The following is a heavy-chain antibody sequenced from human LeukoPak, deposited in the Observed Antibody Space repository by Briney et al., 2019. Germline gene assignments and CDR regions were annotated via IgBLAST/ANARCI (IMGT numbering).Heavy chain of an antibody. D-gene: IGHD6-6*01. CDR3: ARVKAFDSARLDY. CDR1: GFTLSDYY. Sequence: GGSLRLSCAASGFTLSDYYMSWIRQAPGKGLEWVSYISSSGSTIFYADSVKGRFTVSRDNAKNSLYLQMNSLRAEDTAVYYCARVKAFDSARLDYWGQGTLVTVSS. J-gene: IGHJ4*02. V-gene: IGHV3-11*04. CDR2: ISSSGSTI.